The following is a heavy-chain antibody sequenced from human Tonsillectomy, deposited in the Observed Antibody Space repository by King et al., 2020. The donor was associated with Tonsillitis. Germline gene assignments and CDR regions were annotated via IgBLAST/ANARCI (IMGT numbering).Heavy chain of an antibody. CDR1: GFTFSKAW. J-gene: IGHJ4*02. CDR3: TTVPDTDFSGLNDY. V-gene: IGHV3-15*07. D-gene: IGHD3-3*01. CDR2: IKSKNEGGGT. Sequence: VQLVESGGGLVKPGGSLRLSCAASGFTFSKAWMNWVRQAPGKGVEWGGRIKSKNEGGGTEYAAPLKGRFTISRDDSKKPLYLQMNSLKTEDTAVYYCTTVPDTDFSGLNDYWGQGTLVTVSS.